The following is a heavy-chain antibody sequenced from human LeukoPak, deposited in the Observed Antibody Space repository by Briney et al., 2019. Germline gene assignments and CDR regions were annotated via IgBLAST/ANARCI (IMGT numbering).Heavy chain of an antibody. CDR1: GGSFSGYY. CDR3: AREGPNCSGGSCYTNWFDP. D-gene: IGHD2-15*01. Sequence: PSETLSLTCAVYGGSFSGYYWSWIRQPPGKGLEWIGEINHSGSTNYNPSLKSRVTISVDTSKNQFSLKLSSVTAADTAVYYCAREGPNCSGGSCYTNWFDPWGQGTLVTVSS. J-gene: IGHJ5*02. CDR2: INHSGST. V-gene: IGHV4-34*01.